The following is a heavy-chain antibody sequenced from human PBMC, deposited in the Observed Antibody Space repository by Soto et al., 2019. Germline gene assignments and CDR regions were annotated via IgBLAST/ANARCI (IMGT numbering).Heavy chain of an antibody. Sequence: QVQLQQWGAGLLKPSETLSLTCAVYGGSFSGYYWSWIRQPPGKGLEWIGEITHSGSTNYNPSLKSRVTISVDTSKSQVSLKLTSVTAADTAVYYCARGGKQQLVRSQYFDLWGRGTLVTVSS. D-gene: IGHD6-13*01. J-gene: IGHJ2*01. V-gene: IGHV4-34*02. CDR2: ITHSGST. CDR3: ARGGKQQLVRSQYFDL. CDR1: GGSFSGYY.